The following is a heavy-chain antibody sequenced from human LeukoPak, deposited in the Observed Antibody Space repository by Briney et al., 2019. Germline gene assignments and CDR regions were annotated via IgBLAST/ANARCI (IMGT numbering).Heavy chain of an antibody. D-gene: IGHD1-26*01. J-gene: IGHJ4*02. V-gene: IGHV4-39*01. CDR2: IYYSGST. CDR3: ARSGSYPL. CDR1: GGSISSSSYY. Sequence: SETLSLTCTDSGGSISSSSYYWGWIRQPPGKGLEWIGSIYYSGSTYYNPSLKSRVTISVDTSKNQFSLKLSSVTAADTAVYYCARSGSYPLWGQGTLVTVSS.